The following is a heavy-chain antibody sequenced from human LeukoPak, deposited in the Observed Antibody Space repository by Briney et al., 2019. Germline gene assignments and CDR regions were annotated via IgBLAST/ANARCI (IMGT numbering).Heavy chain of an antibody. D-gene: IGHD6-19*01. CDR3: AHRRGGSGWFD. V-gene: IGHV2-5*02. J-gene: IGHJ4*02. Sequence: SGPTLVKPTQTLTLTCSFSGFSLSTSGMVVGWIRQPPGKALEWLALIYWDDDKRYSPSLMSRLTITKDTSKNQVVLTLTNMDPVDTATYYCAHRRGGSGWFDWGLGTLVTVSS. CDR1: GFSLSTSGMV. CDR2: IYWDDDK.